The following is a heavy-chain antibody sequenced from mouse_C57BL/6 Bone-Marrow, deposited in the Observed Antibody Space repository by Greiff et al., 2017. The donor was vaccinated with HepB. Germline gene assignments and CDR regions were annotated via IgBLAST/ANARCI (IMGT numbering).Heavy chain of an antibody. J-gene: IGHJ2*01. V-gene: IGHV3-6*01. CDR1: GYSITSGYY. D-gene: IGHD2-5*01. CDR2: ISYDGSN. CDR3: ARGSTIVTTYFDY. Sequence: ESGPGLVKPSQSLSLTCSVTGYSITSGYYWNWIRQFPGNKLEWMGYISYDGSNNYNPSLKNRISITRDTSKNQFFLKLNSVTTEDTATYYCARGSTIVTTYFDYWGQGTTLTVSS.